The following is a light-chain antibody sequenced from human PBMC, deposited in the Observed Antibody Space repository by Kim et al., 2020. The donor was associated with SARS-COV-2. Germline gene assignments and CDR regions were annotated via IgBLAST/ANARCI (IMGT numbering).Light chain of an antibody. CDR1: QDIATF. V-gene: IGKV1-33*01. J-gene: IGKJ4*01. CDR2: GAS. CDR3: QQYDDFPLT. Sequence: ASVGDRVTITCQASQDIATFVNWYQQKAGRAPKLLIHGASKLETGVPSRLSGSGFGTDFTFTISSLQPEDIATYYCQQYDDFPLTFGGGTKVDIK.